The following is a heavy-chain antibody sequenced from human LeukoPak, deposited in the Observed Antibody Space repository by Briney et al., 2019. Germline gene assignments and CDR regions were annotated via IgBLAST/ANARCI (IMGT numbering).Heavy chain of an antibody. J-gene: IGHJ6*02. CDR2: INHSGST. CDR1: GGSFSGYY. Sequence: PSETLSLTCAVYGGSFSGYYWSWIRQPPGKGLEWIGEINHSGSTNYNPSLMRRVTISVATSKTQFSLKLSSVTAADTAVYYCARAVYDFWRGYRALEYYYYGMDVWGQGTTVTVSS. V-gene: IGHV4-34*01. CDR3: ARAVYDFWRGYRALEYYYYGMDV. D-gene: IGHD3-3*01.